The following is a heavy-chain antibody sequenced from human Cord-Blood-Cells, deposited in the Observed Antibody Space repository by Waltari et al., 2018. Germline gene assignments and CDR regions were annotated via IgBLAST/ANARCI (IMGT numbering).Heavy chain of an antibody. CDR2: IWYDGSNK. CDR1: GFTFSSYG. CDR3: ARGSTVNYYGMDV. J-gene: IGHJ6*02. Sequence: QVQLVESGGAVVQPGRSLRLSCSASGFTFSSYGMHWVRQAPGKGLEWVAVIWYDGSNKYYADSVKGRFTISRDNSKNTLYLQMNSLRAEDTAVYYCARGSTVNYYGMDVWGQGTTVTVSS. V-gene: IGHV3-33*01. D-gene: IGHD4-4*01.